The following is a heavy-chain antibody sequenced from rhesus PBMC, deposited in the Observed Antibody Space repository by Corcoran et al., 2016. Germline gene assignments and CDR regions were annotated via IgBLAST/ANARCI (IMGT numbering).Heavy chain of an antibody. V-gene: IGHV4S9*01. CDR2: IYGNSAST. Sequence: QVQLQESGPGLVKPSETLSLTCAVSGGSISDYYYWNWIRQPPGKGLEWIGNIYGNSASTYYNPSLKSRVTISKDTSNNQFFLKLSSVTAADTAVYYCARDRQYYEDDYGYYYTAFDFWGQGLRVTVSS. CDR3: ARDRQYYEDDYGYYYTAFDF. CDR1: GGSISDYYY. D-gene: IGHD3-9*01. J-gene: IGHJ3*01.